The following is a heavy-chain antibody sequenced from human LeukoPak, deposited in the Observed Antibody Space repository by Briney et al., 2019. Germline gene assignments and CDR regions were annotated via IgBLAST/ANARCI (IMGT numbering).Heavy chain of an antibody. Sequence: GGSLRLSCAASGFTLSDYYMSWIRQAPGKGLEWVSYISSSGSTISYADSVKGRFTISRDNAKNSLYLQMNSLRAEDTAVYYCARDCPLTVAPLCIFDYWGQGTLVTVSS. CDR2: ISSSGSTI. V-gene: IGHV3-11*04. CDR3: ARDCPLTVAPLCIFDY. CDR1: GFTLSDYY. J-gene: IGHJ4*02. D-gene: IGHD2-2*01.